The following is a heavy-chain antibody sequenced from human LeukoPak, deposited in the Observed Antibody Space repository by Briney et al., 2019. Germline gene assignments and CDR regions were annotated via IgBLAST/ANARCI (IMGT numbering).Heavy chain of an antibody. V-gene: IGHV4-59*08. Sequence: SETLSLTCTVSGGSISSYYWSWIRQPPGKGLEWIGYIYYSGSTNYNPSLKSRVTISVDTSKNQFSLKLSSVTAADTAVYYCARQYSSSSSDYWGQGTLVTVSS. CDR3: ARQYSSSSSDY. J-gene: IGHJ4*02. CDR1: GGSISSYY. D-gene: IGHD6-13*01. CDR2: IYYSGST.